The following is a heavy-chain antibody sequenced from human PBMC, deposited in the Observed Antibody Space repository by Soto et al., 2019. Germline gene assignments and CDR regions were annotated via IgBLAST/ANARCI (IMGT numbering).Heavy chain of an antibody. CDR2: IYYSGST. J-gene: IGHJ4*02. Sequence: SETLSLTCTVSGGSISSGGYYWSWIRQHPGKGLEWIGYIYYSGSTYYNPSLKSRVTISVDTSKNQFSLKLSSVTAADTAVYYCARVRYFDWQLDYWGQGTLVTVSS. CDR3: ARVRYFDWQLDY. D-gene: IGHD3-9*01. CDR1: GGSISSGGYY. V-gene: IGHV4-31*03.